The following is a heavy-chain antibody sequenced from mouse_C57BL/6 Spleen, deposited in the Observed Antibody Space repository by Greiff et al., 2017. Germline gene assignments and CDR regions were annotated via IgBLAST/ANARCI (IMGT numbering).Heavy chain of an antibody. CDR1: GYTFTSYW. CDR2: IDPSDSYT. Sequence: QVQLQQPGAELVMPGASVKLSCKASGYTFTSYWMHWVKQRPGQGLEWIGEIDPSDSYTNYNQKFKGKSTLTVDKSSSTAYMQLSSLTSEDSAVYYCARAGGYYDVGVFDYWGQGTTLTVSS. D-gene: IGHD2-4*01. CDR3: ARAGGYYDVGVFDY. V-gene: IGHV1-69*01. J-gene: IGHJ2*01.